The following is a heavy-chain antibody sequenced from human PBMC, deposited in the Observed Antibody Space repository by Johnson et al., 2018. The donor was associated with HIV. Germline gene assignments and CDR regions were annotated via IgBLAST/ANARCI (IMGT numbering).Heavy chain of an antibody. CDR2: IYSGGRT. CDR1: GFTVSSNY. D-gene: IGHD3-10*02. CDR3: AKDGSGDVRGAFDI. V-gene: IGHV3-66*02. J-gene: IGHJ3*02. Sequence: VQLVESGGGVVQPGRSLRLSCAASGFTVSSNYMSWVRQAPGKGLEWVSVIYSGGRTYYADSVKGRFTIPRDNSKNTLYLQMNSLRTEDTALYYCAKDGSGDVRGAFDIWGQGTMVTVSS.